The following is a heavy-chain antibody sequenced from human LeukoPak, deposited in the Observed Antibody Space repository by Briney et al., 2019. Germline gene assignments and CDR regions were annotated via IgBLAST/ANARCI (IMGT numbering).Heavy chain of an antibody. Sequence: ASVKVSCKTSGLTFSGCFMHWVRQAPGQGLEWMGWINPNSGGTNYAQKFQGRVTMTRDTSISTAYMELSRLRSDDTAVYYCARGHFTIFGVVMDLDFDYWGQGTLVTVSS. CDR1: GLTFSGCF. J-gene: IGHJ4*02. D-gene: IGHD3-3*01. V-gene: IGHV1-2*02. CDR2: INPNSGGT. CDR3: ARGHFTIFGVVMDLDFDY.